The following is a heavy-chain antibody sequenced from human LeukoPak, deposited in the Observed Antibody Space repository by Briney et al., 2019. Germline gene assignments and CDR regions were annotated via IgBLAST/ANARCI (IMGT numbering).Heavy chain of an antibody. CDR3: ARDRDSSGWFDY. D-gene: IGHD6-19*01. J-gene: IGHJ4*02. CDR2: IYYSGGT. V-gene: IGHV4-39*02. CDR1: GGSISSSSYY. Sequence: FETLSLTCTVSGGSISSSSYYWGWIRQPPGKGLEWIGSIYYSGGTYYNPSLKSRVTISIDTSRNQFSLKLNSVTAADTAFYYCARDRDSSGWFDYWGQGAMVTVSS.